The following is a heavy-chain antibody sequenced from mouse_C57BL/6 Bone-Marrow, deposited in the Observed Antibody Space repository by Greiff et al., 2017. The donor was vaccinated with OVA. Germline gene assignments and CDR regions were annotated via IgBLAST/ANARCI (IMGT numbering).Heavy chain of an antibody. J-gene: IGHJ3*01. Sequence: EVQLQQSGAELVRPGASVKLSCTASGFNIKDDYMHWVKQRPEQGLEWIGWIDPENGDTEYASKFQGKATITADTSSNTAYLQLSSLTSEDTAVYYCTTGEYSWFAYWGQGTLVTDSA. CDR2: IDPENGDT. V-gene: IGHV14-4*01. CDR1: GFNIKDDY. CDR3: TTGEYSWFAY. D-gene: IGHD5-1*01.